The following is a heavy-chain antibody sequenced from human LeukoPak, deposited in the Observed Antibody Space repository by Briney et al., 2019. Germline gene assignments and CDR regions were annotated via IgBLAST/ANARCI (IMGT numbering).Heavy chain of an antibody. D-gene: IGHD6-13*01. CDR2: ISSSGSTI. CDR1: GFTFSSYE. Sequence: PGGSLRLSCAASGFTFSSYEMNWVRQAPGEGLEWVSYISSSGSTIYYADSVKGRFTISRDNAKNSLYLQMNSLRAEDTAVYYCARGRSRSDYWGQGTLVTVSS. J-gene: IGHJ4*02. CDR3: ARGRSRSDY. V-gene: IGHV3-48*03.